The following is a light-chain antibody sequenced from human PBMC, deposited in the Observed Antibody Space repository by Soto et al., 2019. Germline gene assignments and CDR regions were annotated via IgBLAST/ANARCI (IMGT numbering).Light chain of an antibody. J-gene: IGLJ1*01. Sequence: QSVLTQPASVSGSPGQSITISCTGTSSDVGRYDYVSWYQQHPDKVPKLIIYDVSDRPSGVSNRFSGSKSGNTASLTISGLQAEDEADYYCISYTTSNTQVFGTGTKVTVL. CDR2: DVS. CDR3: ISYTTSNTQV. CDR1: SSDVGRYDY. V-gene: IGLV2-14*03.